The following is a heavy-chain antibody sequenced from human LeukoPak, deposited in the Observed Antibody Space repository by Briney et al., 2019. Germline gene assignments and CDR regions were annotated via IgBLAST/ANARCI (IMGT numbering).Heavy chain of an antibody. V-gene: IGHV4-34*01. Sequence: SETLSLTCAVKGGSSRGSYWGWIRNPPGKGRDGIGEINLIERTNYNPSLKSRVTISVDTSKNQFSLKLSSVTAADTAVYYCARAKGLLLWFGESPPYYYGMDVWGQGTTVTVSS. CDR1: GGSSRGSY. CDR2: INLIERT. J-gene: IGHJ6*02. CDR3: ARAKGLLLWFGESPPYYYGMDV. D-gene: IGHD3-10*01.